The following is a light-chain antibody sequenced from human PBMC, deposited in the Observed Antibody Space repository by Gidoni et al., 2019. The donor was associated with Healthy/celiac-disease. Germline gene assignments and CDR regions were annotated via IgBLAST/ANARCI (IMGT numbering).Light chain of an antibody. Sequence: GDRVTITCRASQSISSYLNWYQQKPGKAPKLLIYAASSLQSGVPSRFSGSGSGTDFTLTISSLQPEDFATYYCQQSYSTPYTFGQGTKLEIK. J-gene: IGKJ2*01. CDR1: QSISSY. CDR2: AAS. V-gene: IGKV1-39*01. CDR3: QQSYSTPYT.